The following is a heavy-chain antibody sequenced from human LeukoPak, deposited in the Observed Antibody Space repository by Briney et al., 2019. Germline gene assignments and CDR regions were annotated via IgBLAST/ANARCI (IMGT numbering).Heavy chain of an antibody. CDR2: IKQDGSEK. J-gene: IGHJ3*02. CDR1: GFTFSSYW. D-gene: IGHD3-9*01. CDR3: ARFTPRYLGAFDI. V-gene: IGHV3-7*03. Sequence: GGSLRLSCAASGFTFSSYWMSWVRQASGEGLEWVANIKQDGSEKYYVDSVKGRFTISRDNAKNSLYLQMNSLRAEDTAVYYCARFTPRYLGAFDIWGQGTMVTVSS.